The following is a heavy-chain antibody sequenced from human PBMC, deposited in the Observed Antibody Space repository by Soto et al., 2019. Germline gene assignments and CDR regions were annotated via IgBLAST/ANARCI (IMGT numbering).Heavy chain of an antibody. D-gene: IGHD4-17*01. CDR1: GGSISSYY. CDR2: IYYSGST. Sequence: LSLTCTVSGGSISSYYWSWIRQPPGKGLEWIGYIYYSGSTNYNPSLKSRVTISVDTSKNQFSLKLSSVTAADTAVYYCARPNDYGDYVWSDPWGQGTLVTVSS. J-gene: IGHJ5*02. V-gene: IGHV4-59*08. CDR3: ARPNDYGDYVWSDP.